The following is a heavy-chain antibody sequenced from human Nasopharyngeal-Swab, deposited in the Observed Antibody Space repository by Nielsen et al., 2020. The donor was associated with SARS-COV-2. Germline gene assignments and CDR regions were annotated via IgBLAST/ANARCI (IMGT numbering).Heavy chain of an antibody. CDR1: GFIFSSYG. V-gene: IGHV3-30*18. CDR2: ISYDGSNK. Sequence: GGSLRLSCAASGFIFSSYGMHWVRQAPGKGLEWVAVISYDGSNKYYADSVKGRFTISRDNSKNTLYLQMNSLRAEDTAVYYCAKDGLDSGSPLPFDYWGQGTLVTVSS. D-gene: IGHD1-26*01. J-gene: IGHJ4*02. CDR3: AKDGLDSGSPLPFDY.